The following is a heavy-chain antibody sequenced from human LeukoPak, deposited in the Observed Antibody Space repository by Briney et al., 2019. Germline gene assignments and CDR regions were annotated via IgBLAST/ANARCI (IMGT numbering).Heavy chain of an antibody. D-gene: IGHD2-2*01. J-gene: IGHJ4*02. CDR3: SAILYH. Sequence: SGGSLRLSCVASKFTSGHSFTNYWMSWVRQAPGKGLEWVANINQDGSETYYVDSVKGRFTMSRDNAKKSVSLQMNSLRADDTAMYYCSAILYHWGQGTLVTVSS. CDR1: KFTSGHSFTNYW. V-gene: IGHV3-7*01. CDR2: INQDGSET.